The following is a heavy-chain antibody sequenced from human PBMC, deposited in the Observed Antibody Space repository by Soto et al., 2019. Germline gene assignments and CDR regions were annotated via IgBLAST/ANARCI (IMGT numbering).Heavy chain of an antibody. CDR3: ARGIQKVRGVIAKPTNWFDP. V-gene: IGHV4-34*01. CDR2: INHSGST. J-gene: IGHJ5*02. D-gene: IGHD3-10*01. Sequence: SETLSLTCAVYGGSFSGYYWSWIRQPPGKGLEWIGEINHSGSTNYNPSLKSRVTISVDTSKNQFSLKLSSVTAADTAVYYCARGIQKVRGVIAKPTNWFDPWGQGTLVTVSS. CDR1: GGSFSGYY.